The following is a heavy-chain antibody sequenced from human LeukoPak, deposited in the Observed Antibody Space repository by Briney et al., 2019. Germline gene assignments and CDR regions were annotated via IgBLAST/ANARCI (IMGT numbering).Heavy chain of an antibody. V-gene: IGHV1-46*01. CDR1: GYTFTSYY. CDR2: INPSGGST. D-gene: IGHD6-19*01. Sequence: ASVTVSCKASGYTFTSYYMHWVRQAPGQGLEWMGIINPSGGSTSYAQKFQGRVTMTRDMSTSTVYMELSSLRSEDTAVYYCARDPAPGYSSGPGEGVDAFDIWGQGTMVTVSS. CDR3: ARDPAPGYSSGPGEGVDAFDI. J-gene: IGHJ3*02.